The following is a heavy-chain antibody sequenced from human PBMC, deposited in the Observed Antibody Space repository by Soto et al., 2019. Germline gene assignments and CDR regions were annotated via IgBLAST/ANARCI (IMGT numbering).Heavy chain of an antibody. V-gene: IGHV3-53*01. Sequence: LRLSCVASGLPVAGSYMAWVRQAPGKGLEWASVIYNDGTTYYSQSVEGRFTISRDTSKNTLYLQMDRLRDEDTAVYYCVRPLPSGQTHARDVWGQGTTVTSP. CDR3: VRPLPSGQTHARDV. D-gene: IGHD3-10*01. J-gene: IGHJ6*02. CDR2: IYNDGTT. CDR1: GLPVAGSY.